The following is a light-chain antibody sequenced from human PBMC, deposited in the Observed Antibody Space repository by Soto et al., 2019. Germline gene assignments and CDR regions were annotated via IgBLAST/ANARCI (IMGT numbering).Light chain of an antibody. V-gene: IGKV2-24*01. CDR3: MQATQSSWT. CDR1: QSLVHNDGNTS. J-gene: IGKJ1*01. Sequence: DIVMTQTPLSSPVTLGQAASISCRSSQSLVHNDGNTSLSWFQQRPGQPPRLLIDKVSDRFSGVRDRVSGSGAGTDFTLTISRVEAEDVGVYYCMQATQSSWTFGQGTKVEI. CDR2: KVS.